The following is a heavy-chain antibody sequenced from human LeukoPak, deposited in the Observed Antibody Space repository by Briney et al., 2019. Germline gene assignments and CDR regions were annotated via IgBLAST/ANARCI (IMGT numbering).Heavy chain of an antibody. D-gene: IGHD3-10*01. CDR3: ARRVEGPSVAFDF. V-gene: IGHV3-74*01. CDR2: ISPDGSTS. CDR1: GFTFSSYW. Sequence: GGCLRLSCAASGFTFSSYWMHWVRQAPGVGLVWVSRISPDGSTSSYADSVRGRFTTSRDNAKNTLHLQMNSLRADDPAVYYCARRVEGPSVAFDFWGQGTLVTVSS. J-gene: IGHJ4*02.